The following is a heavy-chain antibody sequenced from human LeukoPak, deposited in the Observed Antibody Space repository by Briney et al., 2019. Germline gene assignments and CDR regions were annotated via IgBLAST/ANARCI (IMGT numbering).Heavy chain of an antibody. V-gene: IGHV3-11*06. CDR3: ASGITMVRGVITDY. CDR2: ISSSSSYT. D-gene: IGHD3-10*01. J-gene: IGHJ4*02. CDR1: GFTFSDYY. Sequence: GGSLRLSCAASGFTFSDYYMSWIRQAPGKGLEWVSYISSSSSYTNYADSVKGRFTISRDNAKNSLYLQMNSLRAEDAAVYYCASGITMVRGVITDYWGQGTLVTVSS.